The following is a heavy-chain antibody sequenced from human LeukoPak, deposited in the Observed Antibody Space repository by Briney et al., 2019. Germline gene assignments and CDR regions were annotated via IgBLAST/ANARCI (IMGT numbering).Heavy chain of an antibody. Sequence: SENLSLTCAVYGGSFSGYYWSWIRQPPGKGLEWIGEINHSGSTNYNPSLKSRVTISVDTSKNRFSLKLSSVTAADTAVYYCARGLIFGVVNYYYYMDVWGKGTTVTVSS. D-gene: IGHD3-3*01. V-gene: IGHV4-34*01. J-gene: IGHJ6*03. CDR2: INHSGST. CDR1: GGSFSGYY. CDR3: ARGLIFGVVNYYYYMDV.